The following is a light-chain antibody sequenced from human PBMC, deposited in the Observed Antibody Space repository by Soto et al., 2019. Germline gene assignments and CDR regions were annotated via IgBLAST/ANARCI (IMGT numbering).Light chain of an antibody. CDR1: RSVSSD. Sequence: EIVLTQSPGTLSLSPGERPTLSCRASRSVSSDYLAWYQQKPGQAPRLLIYGASTRATGIPDRFSGSGSGTEFILTISSLQSEDFAVYYCQHYNNWLGTFGGGTKV. J-gene: IGKJ4*01. CDR3: QHYNNWLGT. V-gene: IGKV3-15*01. CDR2: GAS.